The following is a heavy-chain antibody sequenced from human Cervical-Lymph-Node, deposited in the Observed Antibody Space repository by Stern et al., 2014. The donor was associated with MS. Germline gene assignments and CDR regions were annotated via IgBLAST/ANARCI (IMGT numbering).Heavy chain of an antibody. CDR1: GFTFSSYG. CDR3: ARGGLWGAYAPMDV. CDR2: IWHDGSIK. Sequence: VQLVQSGGGVVTPGRSLRLSCAASGFTFSSYGMHWVRQAPGKGLEWGTVIWHDGSIKQYADSVMGRFTISKDNDRSTLYLQMNSLRAEDTAVYYCARGGLWGAYAPMDVWGQGTTVTVSS. V-gene: IGHV3-33*01. J-gene: IGHJ6*02. D-gene: IGHD3-16*01.